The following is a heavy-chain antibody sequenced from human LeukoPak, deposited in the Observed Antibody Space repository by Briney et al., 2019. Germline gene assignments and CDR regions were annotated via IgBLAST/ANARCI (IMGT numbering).Heavy chain of an antibody. CDR1: GYTFTNFG. Sequence: GASVKVSCKTSGYTFTNFGISWVRQAPGQGLEWMGIINPSGGSTSYAQKFQGRVTMTRDTSTSTVYMELSSLRSEDTAVYYCARDPYSSSGRPLSYMDVWGKGTTVTVSS. D-gene: IGHD6-13*01. V-gene: IGHV1-46*01. J-gene: IGHJ6*03. CDR2: INPSGGST. CDR3: ARDPYSSSGRPLSYMDV.